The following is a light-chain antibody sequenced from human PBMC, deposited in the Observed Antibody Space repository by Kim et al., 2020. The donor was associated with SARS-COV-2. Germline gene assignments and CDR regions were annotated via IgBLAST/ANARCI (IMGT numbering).Light chain of an antibody. V-gene: IGLV1-40*01. Sequence: QRVTIPGTGSSSNIGAGYDVHWYQQLPGTAPKLLIYGNSNRPSGVPDRFSGSKSGTSASLAITGLQAEDEADYYCQSYDSSLSGYVFGTGTKVTVL. CDR1: SSNIGAGYD. CDR3: QSYDSSLSGYV. CDR2: GNS. J-gene: IGLJ1*01.